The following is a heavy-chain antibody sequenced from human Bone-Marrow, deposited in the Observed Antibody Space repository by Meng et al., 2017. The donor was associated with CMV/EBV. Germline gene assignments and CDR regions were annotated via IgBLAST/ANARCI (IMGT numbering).Heavy chain of an antibody. CDR1: GFTFSSHW. D-gene: IGHD3-3*01. CDR3: AKVGGLWSGYIDY. CDR2: ISSSSSYI. J-gene: IGHJ4*02. V-gene: IGHV3-21*01. Sequence: GGSLRLFCAASGFTFSSHWMTWVRQAPGKGLEWVSSISSSSSYIYYADSVKGRFTISRDNAKNSLYLQMNSLRAEDTAVYYCAKVGGLWSGYIDYWGQGTLVTVSS.